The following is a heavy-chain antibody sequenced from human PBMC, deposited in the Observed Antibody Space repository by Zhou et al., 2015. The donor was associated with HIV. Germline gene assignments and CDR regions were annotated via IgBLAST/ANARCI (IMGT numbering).Heavy chain of an antibody. Sequence: LLQSGPEVRKPGSSVKVSCQASGGIFSTYPISWVRQAPGQGLEWMGDIAPLSRTVHYAQKFLDRLTLTADKSSHTAYMELHGLTSGDTAIYYCAKASQRRDIVHLKALLDFWGQGTLVTVSS. CDR2: IAPLSRTV. CDR1: GGIFSTYP. J-gene: IGHJ4*02. D-gene: IGHD2-15*01. V-gene: IGHV1-69*06. CDR3: AKASQRRDIVHLKALLDF.